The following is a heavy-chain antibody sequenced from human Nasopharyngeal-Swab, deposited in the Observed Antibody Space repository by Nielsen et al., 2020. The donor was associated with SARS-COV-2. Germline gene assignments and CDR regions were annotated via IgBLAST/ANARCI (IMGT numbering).Heavy chain of an antibody. CDR2: ISYDGSNK. V-gene: IGHV3-30-3*01. D-gene: IGHD3-3*01. CDR1: GFTFSSYA. J-gene: IGHJ4*02. CDR3: ARPPYYDFWSGYFDY. Sequence: GESLKISCAASGFTFSSYAMHWVRQAPGKGLEWVAVISYDGSNKYYADSVKGRFTISRDNSKNTLYLQMNSLRAEDTAVYYCARPPYYDFWSGYFDYWGQGTLVTVSS.